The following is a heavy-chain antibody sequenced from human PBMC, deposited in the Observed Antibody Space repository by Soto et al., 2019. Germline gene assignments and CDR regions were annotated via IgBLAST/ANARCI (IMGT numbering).Heavy chain of an antibody. CDR3: ASPLQDIVVVPAAIPFFDY. D-gene: IGHD2-2*01. V-gene: IGHV3-21*01. J-gene: IGHJ4*02. CDR2: IISSSSYI. Sequence: EVQLVESGGGLVKPGGSLRLSCAASGFTFSSYSMNWVRQAPGKGLEWVSSIISSSSYIYYADSVKGRFTISRDNAKNSLYLQMNSLRAEDTAVYYCASPLQDIVVVPAAIPFFDYWGQGTLVTVSS. CDR1: GFTFSSYS.